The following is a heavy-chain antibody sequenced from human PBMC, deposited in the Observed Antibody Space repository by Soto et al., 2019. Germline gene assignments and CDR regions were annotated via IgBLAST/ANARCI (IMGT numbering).Heavy chain of an antibody. CDR3: ARDLPVLWFGELFNDDNNWFDP. Sequence: SVKVSCKASGGTFSSYTISWVRQAPGQGLEWMGRIIPILGIANYAQKFQGRVTITADKSTSTAYMELRSLRSDDTAVYYCARDLPVLWFGELFNDDNNWFDPWGQGTLVTVSS. CDR1: GGTFSSYT. CDR2: IIPILGIA. J-gene: IGHJ5*02. V-gene: IGHV1-69*04. D-gene: IGHD3-10*01.